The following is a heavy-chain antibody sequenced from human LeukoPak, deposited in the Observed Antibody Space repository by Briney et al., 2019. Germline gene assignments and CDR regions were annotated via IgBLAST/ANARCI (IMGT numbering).Heavy chain of an antibody. Sequence: ASVKVSCKSSGYTFTYYYMHWVRQAPGQGLESMGWITPTSGGANYAQKFQGRVAMTRDTSISTAYMELSRLRSDDTAVYYCARGSPSGSWFIDYWGQGTLVTVSS. J-gene: IGHJ4*02. CDR3: ARGSPSGSWFIDY. D-gene: IGHD3-10*01. CDR2: ITPTSGGA. CDR1: GYTFTYYY. V-gene: IGHV1-2*02.